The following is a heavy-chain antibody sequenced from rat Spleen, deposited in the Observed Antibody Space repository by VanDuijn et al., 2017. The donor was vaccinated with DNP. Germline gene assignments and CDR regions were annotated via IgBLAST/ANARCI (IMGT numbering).Heavy chain of an antibody. CDR3: TRAGGD. D-gene: IGHD4-2*01. CDR2: ISSGGNT. J-gene: IGHJ2*01. V-gene: IGHV2S12*01. Sequence: QVQLKESGPGLVQPSQTLSLTCTVSGFSLTNYGVSWVRQPPGKGLEWIAAISSGGNTYYNSALKSRLSISRDTSKSQVFLKMNSLQTEDTAIYFCTRAGGDWGQGVMVTVSS. CDR1: GFSLTNYG.